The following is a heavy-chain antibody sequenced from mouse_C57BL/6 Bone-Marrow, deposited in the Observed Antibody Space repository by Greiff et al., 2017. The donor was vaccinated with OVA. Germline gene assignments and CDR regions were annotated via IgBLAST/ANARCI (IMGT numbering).Heavy chain of an antibody. V-gene: IGHV1-81*01. D-gene: IGHD1-1*01. J-gene: IGHJ4*01. Sequence: LVESGAELARPGASVKLSCKASGYTFTSYGISWVKQRTGQGLEWIGEIYPRSGNTYYNEKFKGKATLTADKSSSTAYMELRSLTSEDSAVYFCARARGYYYGSSPYYAMDYWGQGTSVTVSS. CDR2: IYPRSGNT. CDR1: GYTFTSYG. CDR3: ARARGYYYGSSPYYAMDY.